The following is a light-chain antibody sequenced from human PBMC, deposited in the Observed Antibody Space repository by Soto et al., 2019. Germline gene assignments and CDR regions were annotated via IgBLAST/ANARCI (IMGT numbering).Light chain of an antibody. CDR1: SSNIGSNA. CDR3: VAWDDSLNAYV. V-gene: IGLV1-44*01. CDR2: FND. J-gene: IGLJ1*01. Sequence: QSVVTQPPSASATPGQRVTISCSGSSSNIGSNAVNWYRHLPGTAPKLLIYFNDRRPSGVPDRFSASQSGSSASLAISGLQSDDEADYYCVAWDDSLNAYVFGSGTKLTVL.